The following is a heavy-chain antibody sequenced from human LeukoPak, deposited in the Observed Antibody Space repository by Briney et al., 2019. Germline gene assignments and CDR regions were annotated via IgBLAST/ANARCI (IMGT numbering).Heavy chain of an antibody. D-gene: IGHD2-21*02. Sequence: SVKVSCKASGGTFSNYAISWVRQAPGQGLEWMGGIIPLFGTPNYAQKFQGRVTITADESTSTAYLELSSLRSEDTAVYYCARGGLVRCGGDCPYNWFDPWGQGTLVTVSS. V-gene: IGHV1-69*13. J-gene: IGHJ5*02. CDR1: GGTFSNYA. CDR2: IIPLFGTP. CDR3: ARGGLVRCGGDCPYNWFDP.